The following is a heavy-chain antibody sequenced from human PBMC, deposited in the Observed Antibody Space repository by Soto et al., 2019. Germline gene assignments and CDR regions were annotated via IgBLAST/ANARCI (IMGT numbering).Heavy chain of an antibody. CDR3: VRATYFSDSSGYTRCLDS. Sequence: HPGRSLRLSCAGSGFTWSDHYIDLVRQAPGKGLEWVGHSRDKPQADRTTYAASVKGRFTASKDESKNSAYLKMKSLKTEDTAVYYCVRATYFSDSSGYTRCLDSWGRGTLVTVSS. CDR1: GFTWSDHY. V-gene: IGHV3-72*01. D-gene: IGHD3-22*01. J-gene: IGHJ4*02. CDR2: SRDKPQADRT.